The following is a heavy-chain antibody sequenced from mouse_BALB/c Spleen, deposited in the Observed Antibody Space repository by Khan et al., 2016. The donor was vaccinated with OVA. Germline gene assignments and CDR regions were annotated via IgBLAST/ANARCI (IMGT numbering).Heavy chain of an antibody. Sequence: EVQLVESGPGLVKPSQSLSLTCTVTGYSITSNYAWNWIRQFPGNKLEWMGYISYSGSTTYNPSLKSRISITRDTSKNQFFLQLKSETTEDTATYYCARGNYYGYYFDYWGQGTSLTVSS. CDR3: ARGNYYGYYFDY. CDR1: GYSITSNYA. CDR2: ISYSGST. D-gene: IGHD1-1*01. J-gene: IGHJ2*02. V-gene: IGHV3-2*02.